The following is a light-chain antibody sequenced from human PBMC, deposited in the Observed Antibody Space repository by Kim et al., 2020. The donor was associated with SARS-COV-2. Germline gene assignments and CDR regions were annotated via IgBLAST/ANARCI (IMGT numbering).Light chain of an antibody. CDR3: MQGTHWPPT. Sequence: PASISFISSQSLVYSDGNAYLTWFHQRPGQSPRRLVYKVSSRDSGVPDRFSGSGSGTDFTLKISRVEAEDVVIYYCMQGTHWPPTFGQGTKVDIK. J-gene: IGKJ1*01. CDR1: QSLVYSDGNAY. CDR2: KVS. V-gene: IGKV2-30*01.